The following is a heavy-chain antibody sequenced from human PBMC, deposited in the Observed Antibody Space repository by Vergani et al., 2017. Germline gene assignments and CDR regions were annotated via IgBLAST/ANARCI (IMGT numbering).Heavy chain of an antibody. D-gene: IGHD2-2*01. CDR1: GFKFDDYG. V-gene: IGHV3-20*04. J-gene: IGHJ4*02. CDR2: INANGAAT. Sequence: EVQLVESGGGRVRPGGSLRLSCEVSGFKFDDYGVSWVRQAPGKGPEWVSSINANGAATGYADSVKGRFTISRDNAVNSLYLQMNSLRVEDTAFYYCTRSLLYXISSCWFPLQFDSWGQGALVTFSS. CDR3: TRSLLYXISSCWFPLQFDS.